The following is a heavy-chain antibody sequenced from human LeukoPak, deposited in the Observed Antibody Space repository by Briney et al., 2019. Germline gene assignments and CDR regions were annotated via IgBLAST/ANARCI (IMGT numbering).Heavy chain of an antibody. D-gene: IGHD6-19*01. CDR2: INHNGIT. CDR1: GGSFSDYY. Sequence: SETLSLTCAVFGGSFSDYYWSWIRQPPGKGLEWIGEINHNGITNYNPSLKSRVTISADTSKNQFSLKLSSVTAADTSVYYCASDTVAGTGWGQGTLVTVSS. CDR3: ASDTVAGTG. J-gene: IGHJ4*02. V-gene: IGHV4-34*01.